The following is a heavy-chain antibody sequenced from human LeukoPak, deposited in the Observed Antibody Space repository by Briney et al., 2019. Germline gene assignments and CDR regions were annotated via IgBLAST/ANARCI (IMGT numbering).Heavy chain of an antibody. CDR2: IYPGDSDT. D-gene: IGHD6-19*01. V-gene: IGHV5-51*01. CDR3: ARGDISGYGLFDY. J-gene: IGHJ4*02. Sequence: GESLMISCKGFGYSFTNHWIGWVRQMPGKGLVWMGIIYPGDSDTRYSPSFQGQVTVSVDKSISTAYLQWSSLNPSDTAMYYCARGDISGYGLFDYWGQGTLVTVSS. CDR1: GYSFTNHW.